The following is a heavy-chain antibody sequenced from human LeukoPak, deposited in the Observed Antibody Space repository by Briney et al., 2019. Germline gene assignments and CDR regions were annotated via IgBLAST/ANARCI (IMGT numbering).Heavy chain of an antibody. D-gene: IGHD2/OR15-2a*01. V-gene: IGHV3-11*01. J-gene: IGHJ3*02. CDR3: ARVTFGDAFDI. CDR2: ISNSGTTI. CDR1: GFTFSDNY. Sequence: GGSLRLSCTASGFTFSDNYMSWIRQAPEKGLEWVSYISNSGTTIYYADSVKGRFTISRDNAKKSLYLQMNSLRVEDTAVYCCARVTFGDAFDIWGQGTMVTVSS.